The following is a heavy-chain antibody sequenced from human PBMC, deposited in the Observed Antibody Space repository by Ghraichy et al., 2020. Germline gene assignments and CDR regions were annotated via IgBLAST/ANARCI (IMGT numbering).Heavy chain of an antibody. V-gene: IGHV4-39*01. D-gene: IGHD1-14*01. J-gene: IGHJ3*02. Sequence: SETLSLTCTGSSGAISTSTHSWGWIRQPPGKGREWIGNIYYTGSTFYNSSLRSRVTISIDTSKTQFYLMLSSVTAADRAVYYCERWASPLSEACRDGCDIWGQGTLVTVSS. CDR1: SGAISTSTHS. CDR2: IYYTGST. CDR3: ERWASPLSEACRDGCDI.